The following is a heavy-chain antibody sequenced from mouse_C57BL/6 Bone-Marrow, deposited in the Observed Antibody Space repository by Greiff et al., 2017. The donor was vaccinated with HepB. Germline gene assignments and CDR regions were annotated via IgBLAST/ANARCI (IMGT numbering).Heavy chain of an antibody. V-gene: IGHV1-9*01. CDR1: GYTFTGYW. CDR3: AISITTVVADWYFDV. Sequence: QVTLKVSGAELMKPGASVKLSCKATGYTFTGYWIEWVKQRPGHGLEWIGEILPGSGSTNYNEKFKGKATFTADTSSNTAYMQLSSLTTEDSAIYYCAISITTVVADWYFDVWGTGTTVTVSS. CDR2: ILPGSGST. J-gene: IGHJ1*03. D-gene: IGHD1-1*01.